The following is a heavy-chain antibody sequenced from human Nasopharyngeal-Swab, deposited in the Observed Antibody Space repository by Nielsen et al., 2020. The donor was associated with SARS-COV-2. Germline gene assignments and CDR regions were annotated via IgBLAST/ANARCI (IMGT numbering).Heavy chain of an antibody. D-gene: IGHD5-12*01. V-gene: IGHV3-23*01. CDR3: AKDRDSGDDSDDYYHYYGMDV. Sequence: GESLKISCAASGFTFSSYEMNWVRQAPGKGLEWVSVISASDYTTYYADSVKGRFTISRDNSKNTVNLQMNSLRAEDTAIYYCAKDRDSGDDSDDYYHYYGMDVWGQGTTVTVFS. J-gene: IGHJ6*02. CDR2: ISASDYTT. CDR1: GFTFSSYE.